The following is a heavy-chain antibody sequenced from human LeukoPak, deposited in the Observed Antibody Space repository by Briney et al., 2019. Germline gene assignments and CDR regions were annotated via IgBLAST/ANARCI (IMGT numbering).Heavy chain of an antibody. J-gene: IGHJ3*02. V-gene: IGHV3-7*01. CDR3: ARYADPPGLSYCGGDCYGAFDI. D-gene: IGHD2-21*02. CDR1: GFTFSSYW. CDR2: IKQDGSEK. Sequence: GGSLRLSCAASGFTFSSYWMSWVRQAPGKGLEWVANIKQDGSEKYYVDSVKGRFTISRDNAKNSLYLQMNSLRAEDTAVYYCARYADPPGLSYCGGDCYGAFDIWGQGTMVTVSS.